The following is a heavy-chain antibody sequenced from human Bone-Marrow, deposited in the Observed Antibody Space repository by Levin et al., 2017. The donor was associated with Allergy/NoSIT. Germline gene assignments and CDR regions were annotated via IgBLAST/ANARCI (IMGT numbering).Heavy chain of an antibody. D-gene: IGHD1-1*01. V-gene: IGHV4-61*08. CDR2: IHYSGST. CDR3: AREGPTTPLTKSANYFDY. Sequence: NASETLSLTCPVSGGSVRSPDYFWTWIRQSPGKGLEWIGYIHYSGSTKYNPSLKSRVTISLDTSKSQFSLKLTSVTAADTAVYYCAREGPTTPLTKSANYFDYWGQGTLVTVSS. CDR1: GGSVRSPDYF. J-gene: IGHJ4*02.